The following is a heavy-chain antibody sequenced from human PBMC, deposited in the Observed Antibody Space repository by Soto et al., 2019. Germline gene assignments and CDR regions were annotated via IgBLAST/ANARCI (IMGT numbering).Heavy chain of an antibody. CDR3: ARVEYDFWSGYSNYFQY. CDR2: IYYSGST. J-gene: IGHJ4*02. CDR1: GGSISSSSYY. V-gene: IGHV4-39*01. Sequence: QLQLQESGPGLVKPSETLSLTCTVSGGSISSSSYYWGWIRQPPGKGLEWIGSIYYSGSTYYNPSLKSRVTVSVDTSKNQFSLKLSSVTAADTAVYYCARVEYDFWSGYSNYFQYWGQGILVTVSS. D-gene: IGHD3-3*01.